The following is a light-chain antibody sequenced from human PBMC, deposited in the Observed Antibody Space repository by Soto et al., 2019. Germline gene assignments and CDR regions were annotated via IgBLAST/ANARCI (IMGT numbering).Light chain of an antibody. CDR2: EVN. CDR3: CSYVSSKTYV. J-gene: IGLJ1*01. Sequence: QSVLTQPASVSGSPGQSITISCTGTRTDVGGYNFVSWYQQHPGKAPKLIIYEVNNRPSGVSNRFSGSKSDNTASLTISGLQAEDEADYYCCSYVSSKTYVFGTGTKVTVL. CDR1: RTDVGGYNF. V-gene: IGLV2-14*01.